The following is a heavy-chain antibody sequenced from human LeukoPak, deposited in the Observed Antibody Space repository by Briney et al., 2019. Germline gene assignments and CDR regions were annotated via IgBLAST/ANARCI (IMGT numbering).Heavy chain of an antibody. D-gene: IGHD2-15*01. CDR1: GLTVSSYS. Sequence: GGSLRLSCVASGLTVSSYSMNWVRQAPGKGLEWVSYISSSSSTIYYADSVKGRFTISRDNAKNSLDLQMNSLRDEDTAVYYRARARASGRSGFDYWGQGTLVTVSS. CDR3: ARARASGRSGFDY. V-gene: IGHV3-48*02. CDR2: ISSSSSTI. J-gene: IGHJ4*02.